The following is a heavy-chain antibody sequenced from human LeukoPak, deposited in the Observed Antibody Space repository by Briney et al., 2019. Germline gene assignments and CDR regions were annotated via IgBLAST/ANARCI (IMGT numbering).Heavy chain of an antibody. J-gene: IGHJ3*02. V-gene: IGHV1-8*01. D-gene: IGHD2-15*01. CDR2: MNPNSGNT. Sequence: ASVKVSCKASGYTFTSYDINWVRQATGQGLEWMGWMNPNSGNTGYAQKFQGRVTMTRNTFISTAYMELSSLRSEDTAVYYCARVVVAATPGAFDIWGQGTMVTVSS. CDR3: ARVVVAATPGAFDI. CDR1: GYTFTSYD.